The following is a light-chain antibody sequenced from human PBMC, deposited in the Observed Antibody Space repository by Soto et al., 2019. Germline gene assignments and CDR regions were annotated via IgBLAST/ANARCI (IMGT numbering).Light chain of an antibody. V-gene: IGLV2-8*01. J-gene: IGLJ1*01. CDR3: CSYVGRNTYV. Sequence: QSALTQPPSASGSPGQSVTISCTGTSSDIGGYNSVSWYQQHPGKAPRLMIFDVSKRPSGVPNRFSGSKSGNTASLTISGLRAEDEADYYCCSYVGRNTYVFGTGTKLTVL. CDR2: DVS. CDR1: SSDIGGYNS.